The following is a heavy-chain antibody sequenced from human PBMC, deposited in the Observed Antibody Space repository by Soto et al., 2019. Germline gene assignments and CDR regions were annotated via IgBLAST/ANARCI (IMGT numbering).Heavy chain of an antibody. CDR3: VRLSDCSNGLCYRLDX. CDR2: IYLVDSDT. V-gene: IGHV5-51*01. CDR1: GNTFTSYW. D-gene: IGHD2-8*01. Sequence: GEALKISCRGSGNTFTSYWIGWVRQMPGKGVELMVIIYLVDSDTRYSPSFKGQVTISADKSIATDYLKWSSLKASDNAMYYCVRLSDCSNGLCYRLDXWGQGTPVTVSX. J-gene: IGHJ4*02.